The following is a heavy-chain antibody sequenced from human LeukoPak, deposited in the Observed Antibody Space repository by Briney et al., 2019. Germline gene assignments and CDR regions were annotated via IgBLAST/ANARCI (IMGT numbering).Heavy chain of an antibody. J-gene: IGHJ4*02. CDR3: ARQADYDILTGFDY. CDR1: GGSISSSSYY. CDR2: IYYSGST. Sequence: SETLSLTCTVSGGSISSSSYYWAWIRQPPGKGLEWIGYIYYSGSTNYNPSLKSRVTISVDTSKNQFSLKLSSVTAADTAVYYCARQADYDILTGFDYWGQGTLVTVSS. V-gene: IGHV4-61*05. D-gene: IGHD3-9*01.